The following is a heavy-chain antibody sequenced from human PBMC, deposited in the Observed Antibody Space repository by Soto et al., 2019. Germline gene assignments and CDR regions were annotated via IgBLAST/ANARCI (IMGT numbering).Heavy chain of an antibody. J-gene: IGHJ4*02. CDR1: GFTFSSYS. D-gene: IGHD3-10*01. CDR3: AKKVNSGSGSQYFDY. Sequence: VGSLRLSCVASGFTFSSYSMSWVRQAPGKGLEWVSGFRAGGDDGTTYYADSVKGRFTISRDNSKNTLFLQMNSLRAEDTAIYYCAKKVNSGSGSQYFDYFGQGTLVTVSS. CDR2: FRAGGDDGTT. V-gene: IGHV3-23*01.